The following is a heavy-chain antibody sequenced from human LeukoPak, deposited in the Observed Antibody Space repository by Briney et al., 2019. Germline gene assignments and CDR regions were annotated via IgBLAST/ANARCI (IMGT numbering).Heavy chain of an antibody. CDR1: GYTFTGYY. CDR3: ARDLPSGGYDQGAFDY. D-gene: IGHD5-12*01. CDR2: INPNSGGT. J-gene: IGHJ4*02. Sequence: ASVKVSCKASGYTFTGYYMHWVRQAPGQGLEWMGWINPNSGGTNYAQKFQGRVTMTRDTSISTAYMELGRLRSDDTAVYYRARDLPSGGYDQGAFDYWGQGTLVTVSS. V-gene: IGHV1-2*02.